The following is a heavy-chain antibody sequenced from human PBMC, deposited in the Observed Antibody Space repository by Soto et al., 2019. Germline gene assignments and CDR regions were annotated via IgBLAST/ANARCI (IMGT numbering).Heavy chain of an antibody. V-gene: IGHV1-8*01. CDR2: MNPNSGNT. Sequence: QVQLMQSGAEVKKPGASVKVSCKASGYTFTSYDINWMRQATGQGLEWMGWMNPNSGNTGYAQKFQGRVTMTRNTSISTAYMELSSLRSEDTAVYYCARELGGGYDYSVAGITDYWGQGTLVTVSS. CDR3: ARELGGGYDYSVAGITDY. D-gene: IGHD5-12*01. J-gene: IGHJ4*02. CDR1: GYTFTSYD.